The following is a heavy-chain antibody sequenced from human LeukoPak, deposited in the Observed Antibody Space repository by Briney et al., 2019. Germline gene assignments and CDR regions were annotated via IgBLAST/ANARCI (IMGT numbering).Heavy chain of an antibody. D-gene: IGHD6-19*01. CDR2: INHSGST. J-gene: IGHJ4*02. V-gene: IGHV4-34*01. Sequence: PSETLSLTCAVYGGSFSGYYWSWIRQPPGKGLEWIGEINHSGSTNYNPSLKSRVTISVDTSKNQFSLKLSSVTAADTAVYYCARETYSSGWFLSHSWGQGTLVTVSS. CDR3: ARETYSSGWFLSHS. CDR1: GGSFSGYY.